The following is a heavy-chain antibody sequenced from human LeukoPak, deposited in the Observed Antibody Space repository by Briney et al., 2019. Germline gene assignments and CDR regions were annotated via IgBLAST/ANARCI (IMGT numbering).Heavy chain of an antibody. CDR3: ARDVAVAGYNWNDRAY. J-gene: IGHJ4*02. CDR2: ISVYNGNT. V-gene: IGHV1-18*01. CDR1: GYSFTSYG. Sequence: GAWVKVSCKSSGYSFTSYGICWVRQRPAPGQEWVGWISVYNGNTNYAQKLQGRVTMTTDTSTSTAYMELRSLRSDDTAVYYCARDVAVAGYNWNDRAYWGQGTLVTVSS. D-gene: IGHD1-1*01.